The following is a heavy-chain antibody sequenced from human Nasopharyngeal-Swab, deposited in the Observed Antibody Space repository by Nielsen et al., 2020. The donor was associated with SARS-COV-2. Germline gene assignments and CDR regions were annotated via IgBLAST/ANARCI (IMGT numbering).Heavy chain of an antibody. Sequence: SETLSLTCNVSGGSITTRTYHWGWIRQTPGKGLEWIATVSDRGSTYYNPSLQSRVSISVDMAKNQFSLKVDSVTVADTALYFCARDRWHSSGWYFDQWGQGTLVTVSS. V-gene: IGHV4-39*07. D-gene: IGHD6-19*01. CDR2: VSDRGST. J-gene: IGHJ4*02. CDR1: GGSITTRTYH. CDR3: ARDRWHSSGWYFDQ.